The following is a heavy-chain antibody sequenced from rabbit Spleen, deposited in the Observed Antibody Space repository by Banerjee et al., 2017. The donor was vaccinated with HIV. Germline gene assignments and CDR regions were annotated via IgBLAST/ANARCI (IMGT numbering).Heavy chain of an antibody. D-gene: IGHD6-1*01. J-gene: IGHJ4*01. Sequence: QEQLVESGGGLVQPGGSLKLSFTASGFSFSSGYWICWVRQAPGKGPEWIECIDSGSSGSTDYATWAKGRFTISKTSSTTVTLQMTSLTAADTATYFCAREAAYDVYDYAFTLWGPGTLVTVS. CDR1: GFSFSSGYW. CDR3: AREAAYDVYDYAFTL. V-gene: IGHV1S45*01. CDR2: IDSGSSGST.